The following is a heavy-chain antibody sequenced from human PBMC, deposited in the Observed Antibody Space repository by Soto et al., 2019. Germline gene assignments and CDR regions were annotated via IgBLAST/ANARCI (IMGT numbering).Heavy chain of an antibody. CDR3: ARGAFHNYYVDY. CDR2: IKGDESST. D-gene: IGHD3-3*02. J-gene: IGHJ4*02. V-gene: IGHV3-74*01. CDR1: GFTFSTYW. Sequence: GGSLRLSCAASGFTFSTYWMHWVRQAPGEGLVWVSRIKGDESSTSSADSVKGRFTISRDNAKNTLYLHMNSLRADDTAVYYCARGAFHNYYVDYWGQGTLVTVPQ.